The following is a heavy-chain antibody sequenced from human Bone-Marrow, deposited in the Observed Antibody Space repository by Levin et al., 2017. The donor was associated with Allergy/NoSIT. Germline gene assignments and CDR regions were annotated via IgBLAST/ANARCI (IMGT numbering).Heavy chain of an antibody. Sequence: GESLKISCKASGYTFTGYYMHWVRQAPGQGLEWMGWINPNSGGTNYAQKFQGRVTMTRDTSISTAYMELSRLRSDDTAVYYCARGGVIVVVPAAITSTYENWFDPWGQGTLVTVSS. J-gene: IGHJ5*02. CDR1: GYTFTGYY. CDR3: ARGGVIVVVPAAITSTYENWFDP. V-gene: IGHV1-2*02. CDR2: INPNSGGT. D-gene: IGHD2-2*02.